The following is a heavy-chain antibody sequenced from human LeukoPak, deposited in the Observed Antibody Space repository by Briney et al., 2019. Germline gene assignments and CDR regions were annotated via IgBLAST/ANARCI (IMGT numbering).Heavy chain of an antibody. V-gene: IGHV3-15*01. CDR3: TARYCRSTSCYGEYFQR. J-gene: IGHJ1*01. Sequence: GGSLRLSCAASGFTFSNAWMSWVRQAQGKGLEWVGRIKSKTDGGTTDYAAPVKGRFTISRDDSKNTLYLQMNSLKTEDTAVYYCTARYCRSTSCYGEYFQRWGQGTLVTVSS. D-gene: IGHD2-2*01. CDR2: IKSKTDGGTT. CDR1: GFTFSNAW.